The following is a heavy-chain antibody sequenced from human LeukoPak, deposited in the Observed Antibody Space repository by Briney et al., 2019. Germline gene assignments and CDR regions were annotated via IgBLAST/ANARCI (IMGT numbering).Heavy chain of an antibody. CDR2: INHSGST. Sequence: PSETLSLTCAVYGGSFSGYYWSWIRQPPGKGLEWIGEINHSGSTNYNPSPKSRVTISVDMSKNQFSLKLSSVTAADTAVYYCAEYSSSSYGVFDYWGQGTLVTVSS. CDR3: AEYSSSSYGVFDY. CDR1: GGSFSGYY. D-gene: IGHD6-6*01. J-gene: IGHJ4*02. V-gene: IGHV4-34*01.